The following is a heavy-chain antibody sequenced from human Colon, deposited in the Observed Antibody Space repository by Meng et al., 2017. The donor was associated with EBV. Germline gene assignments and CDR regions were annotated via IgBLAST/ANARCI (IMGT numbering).Heavy chain of an antibody. V-gene: IGHV1-69*01. J-gene: IGHJ4*02. CDR2: IIPISGAA. Sequence: QVQLVQSGAEVKKPXSSVKVSXKASGDTFSTYAITWVRQAPGQGLEWMGGIIPISGAANYAQNFQARVTITADESTTTAYMELSSLRYEDTAVYYCARGREETSTPDFDYWGQGTLVNVSS. CDR1: GDTFSTYA. D-gene: IGHD2/OR15-2a*01. CDR3: ARGREETSTPDFDY.